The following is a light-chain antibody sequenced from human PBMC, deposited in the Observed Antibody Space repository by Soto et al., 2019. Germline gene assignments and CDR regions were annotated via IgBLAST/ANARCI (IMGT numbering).Light chain of an antibody. V-gene: IGKV1-5*01. CDR2: DVS. CDR1: QSLDKC. J-gene: IGKJ4*02. CDR3: DQDCRQST. Sequence: DRVNITCRASQSLDKCLAWYQQKPGKAPKLLIYDVSSLESGVPSRFSGSGSETEFTLTISILAPDDFGACSTDQDCRQSTSAEGTKVDIK.